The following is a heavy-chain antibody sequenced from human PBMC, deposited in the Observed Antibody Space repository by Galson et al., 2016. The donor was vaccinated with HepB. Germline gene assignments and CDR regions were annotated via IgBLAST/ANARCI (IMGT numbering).Heavy chain of an antibody. CDR2: ISRSGDST. D-gene: IGHD1-1*01. J-gene: IGHJ6*04. CDR3: VQGGTAPDV. CDR1: GFTFSNYG. Sequence: SLRLSCAASGFTFSNYGMTWVRQAPGKGLEGVSSISRSGDSTDYADSVKGRFTISRDNTKNTLFLQMNSLTADDTAIYYCVQGGTAPDVWGKGTTVTVSS. V-gene: IGHV3-23*01.